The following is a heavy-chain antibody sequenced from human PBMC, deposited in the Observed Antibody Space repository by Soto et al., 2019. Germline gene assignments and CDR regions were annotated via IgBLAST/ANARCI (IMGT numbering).Heavy chain of an antibody. Sequence: GSLRLSCVASGFSFNNFYMHWVRQVPGKGLVWVSYINTDGSFTGYADSVKGRFTISRDNTKNTLHLQMNSLRAEDTAVYYCARQPDYMPAAWIFGPWGQGTQVTVSS. D-gene: IGHD6-13*01. V-gene: IGHV3-74*01. CDR2: INTDGSFT. J-gene: IGHJ5*02. CDR1: GFSFNNFY. CDR3: ARQPDYMPAAWIFGP.